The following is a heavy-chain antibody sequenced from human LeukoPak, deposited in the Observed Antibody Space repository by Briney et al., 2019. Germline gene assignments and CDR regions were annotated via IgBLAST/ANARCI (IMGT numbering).Heavy chain of an antibody. CDR1: RGTFSSYA. Sequence: GASVKVSCKASRGTFSSYAISWVRQAPGQGLEWMGGIIPIFGTANYAQKFQGRVTITADESTSTAYMELSSLRSEDTAVYYCARDRSGGYDSKWFDPWGQGTLVTVSS. D-gene: IGHD5-12*01. V-gene: IGHV1-69*13. J-gene: IGHJ5*02. CDR3: ARDRSGGYDSKWFDP. CDR2: IIPIFGTA.